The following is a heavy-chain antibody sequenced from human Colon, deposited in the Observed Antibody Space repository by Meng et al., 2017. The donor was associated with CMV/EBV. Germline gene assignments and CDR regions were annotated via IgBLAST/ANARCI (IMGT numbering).Heavy chain of an antibody. V-gene: IGHV3-74*01. J-gene: IGHJ4*02. CDR1: GFPFSSTW. Sequence: EGPLGDSGGGLVVPGGSRSLCCAASGFPFSSTWMHEVRQGPGKGLVWVSRSNTDGITTYYAVSVKGQSTISRDNAKNTLYLQMNSLRAEDTAVYYCASRDYWGQGTLVTVSS. CDR2: SNTDGITT. CDR3: ASRDY.